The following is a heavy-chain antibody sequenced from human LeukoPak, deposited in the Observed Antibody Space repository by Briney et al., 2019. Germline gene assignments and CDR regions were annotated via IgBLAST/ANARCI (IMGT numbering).Heavy chain of an antibody. CDR1: GGSISCGDYY. CDR2: IFYSGNT. CDR3: ARDITIFGGEAHAFDI. Sequence: SQTLSLTCTVSGGSISCGDYYWSWIRQPPGKGLKWIGYIFYSGNTYYNPSLKSRVPISVDTSKNQFSLKLSSVTAADTAVYYCARDITIFGGEAHAFDIWGQGTMVTVSS. V-gene: IGHV4-30-4*01. J-gene: IGHJ3*02. D-gene: IGHD3-3*01.